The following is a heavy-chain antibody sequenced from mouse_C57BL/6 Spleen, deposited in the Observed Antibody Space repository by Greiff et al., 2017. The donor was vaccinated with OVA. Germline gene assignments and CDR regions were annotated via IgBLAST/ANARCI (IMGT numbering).Heavy chain of an antibody. CDR1: GYTFTDYY. J-gene: IGHJ2*01. V-gene: IGHV1-26*01. CDR3: AANLDDY. D-gene: IGHD4-1*02. CDR2: INPNNGGT. Sequence: VQLQQSGPELVKPGASVKISCKASGYTFTDYYMNWVKQSHGKSLEWIGDINPNNGGTSYNQKFKGKATLTVDKSSSTAYMELRSLTSEDSAVYYCAANLDDYWGQGTTLTVSS.